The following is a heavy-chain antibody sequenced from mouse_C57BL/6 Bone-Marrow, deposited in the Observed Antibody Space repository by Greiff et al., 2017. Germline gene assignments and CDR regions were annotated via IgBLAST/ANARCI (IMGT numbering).Heavy chain of an antibody. D-gene: IGHD3-2*02. CDR1: GYTFTSYW. V-gene: IGHV1-52*01. CDR2: IDPSDSET. Sequence: VQLQQPGAELVRPGSSVKLSCKASGYTFTSYWMHWVKQRPIQGLEWIGNIDPSDSETHYNQKFKDKATLTVDKSSSTSYMQLSSLTSEDSAVYYCSRGGGSGIYWGQGTTLTVSS. CDR3: SRGGGSGIY. J-gene: IGHJ2*01.